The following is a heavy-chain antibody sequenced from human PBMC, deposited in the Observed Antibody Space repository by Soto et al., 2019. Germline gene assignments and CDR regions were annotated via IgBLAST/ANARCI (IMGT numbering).Heavy chain of an antibody. Sequence: QVQLQESGPGLVKPSETLSLICTVSGGSLSGYYWSWIRQPPGKGLEWIGFIYYSGGTNYYPSLKSRVTISVDLSRNQLFLNLGSVTAADTAIYYCARGGTPDFGFDILGQGTLVSVSS. J-gene: IGHJ3*02. D-gene: IGHD1-26*01. CDR3: ARGGTPDFGFDI. V-gene: IGHV4-59*01. CDR1: GGSLSGYY. CDR2: IYYSGGT.